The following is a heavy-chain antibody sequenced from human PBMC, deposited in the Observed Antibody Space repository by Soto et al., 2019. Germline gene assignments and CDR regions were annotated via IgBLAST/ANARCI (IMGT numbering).Heavy chain of an antibody. CDR2: ISAYNGNT. CDR1: GYTFTSYG. CDR3: ARDREYSSGTYAFDI. V-gene: IGHV1-18*01. D-gene: IGHD6-19*01. J-gene: IGHJ3*02. Sequence: ASVKVSCKAPGYTFTSYGISWVRQAPGQGLEWMGWISAYNGNTNYAQKLQGRVTMTTDTSTSTAYMELRSLRSDDTAVYYCARDREYSSGTYAFDIWGQGTMVTVSS.